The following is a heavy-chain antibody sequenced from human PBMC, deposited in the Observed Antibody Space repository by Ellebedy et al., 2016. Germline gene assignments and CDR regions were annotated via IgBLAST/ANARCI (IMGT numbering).Heavy chain of an antibody. Sequence: GGSLRLXXAASGFTFSSYAMSWVRQAPGKGLEWVSAISGSGGSTYYADSVKGRFTISRDNSKNTLYLQMNSLRAEDTAVYYCAKYPDSLTYCSSTSCYWGYWGQGTLVTVSS. J-gene: IGHJ4*02. CDR1: GFTFSSYA. D-gene: IGHD2-2*01. CDR2: ISGSGGST. V-gene: IGHV3-23*01. CDR3: AKYPDSLTYCSSTSCYWGY.